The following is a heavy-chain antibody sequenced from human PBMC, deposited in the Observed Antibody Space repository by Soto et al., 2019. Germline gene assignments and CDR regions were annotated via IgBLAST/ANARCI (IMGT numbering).Heavy chain of an antibody. CDR1: GGSISSGDYY. D-gene: IGHD6-6*01. J-gene: IGHJ5*02. CDR2: IYYSGST. V-gene: IGHV4-30-4*01. CDR3: ARDRREYSSSSRGNWFDP. Sequence: SETLSPTCTVSGGSISSGDYYWSWIRQPPGKGLEWIGYIYYSGSTYYNPSLKSRVTISVDTSKNQFSLKLSSVTAADTAVYYCARDRREYSSSSRGNWFDPWGQGTLVTVSS.